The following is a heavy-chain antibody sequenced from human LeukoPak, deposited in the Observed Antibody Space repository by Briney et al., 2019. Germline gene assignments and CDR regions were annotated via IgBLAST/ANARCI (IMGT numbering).Heavy chain of an antibody. Sequence: PGGSLRLSCAASGFTVSSNYMSWARQAPGKGLEWVSVIYSGGSTYYADSVKGRFTIPRHNSKNTLYLQMNSLRAEDTAVYYCAREGGSYLDYWGQGTLVTVSS. V-gene: IGHV3-53*04. D-gene: IGHD1-26*01. CDR2: IYSGGST. CDR3: AREGGSYLDY. J-gene: IGHJ4*02. CDR1: GFTVSSNY.